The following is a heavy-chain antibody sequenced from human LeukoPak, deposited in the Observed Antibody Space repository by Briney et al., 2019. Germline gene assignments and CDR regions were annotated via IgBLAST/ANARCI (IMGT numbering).Heavy chain of an antibody. V-gene: IGHV3-9*01. CDR1: GFTFDDYA. J-gene: IGHJ4*02. Sequence: PGGSLRLSCAASGFTFDDYAMHWVRQAPGKGLEWVSGISWNSGSIGYADSVKGRFTISRDNAKNSLYLQMNSPRAEDTALYYCAKSLGSYGGSSVDYWGQGTLVTVSS. CDR2: ISWNSGSI. CDR3: AKSLGSYGGSSVDY. D-gene: IGHD5-12*01.